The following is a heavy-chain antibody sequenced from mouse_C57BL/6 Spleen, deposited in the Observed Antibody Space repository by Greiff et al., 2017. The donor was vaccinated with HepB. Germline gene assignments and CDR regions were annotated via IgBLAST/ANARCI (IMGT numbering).Heavy chain of an antibody. CDR3: ARWDDGSPYAMDY. D-gene: IGHD1-1*01. J-gene: IGHJ4*01. CDR2: INPNNGGT. Sequence: VQLQQSGPELVKPGASVKMSCKASGYTFTDYNMHWVKQSHGKSLEWIGYINPNNGGTSYNQKFKGKATLTVNKSSSTAYMELRSLTSEDSAVYYCARWDDGSPYAMDYWGQGTSVTVSS. V-gene: IGHV1-22*01. CDR1: GYTFTDYN.